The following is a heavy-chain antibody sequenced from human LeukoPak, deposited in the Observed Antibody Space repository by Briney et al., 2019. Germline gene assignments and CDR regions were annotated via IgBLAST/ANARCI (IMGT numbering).Heavy chain of an antibody. CDR1: GFTFASYG. CDR3: AKPSGGNYVDY. J-gene: IGHJ4*02. Sequence: GGSLRLSCAASGFTFASYGMNWVRQAPGKGLEWVSAISGSGGSTYYADSVKGRFTISRDNSKNTLYLQMNSLRAEDTAVYYCAKPSGGNYVDYWGQGTLVTVSS. D-gene: IGHD3-10*01. CDR2: ISGSGGST. V-gene: IGHV3-23*01.